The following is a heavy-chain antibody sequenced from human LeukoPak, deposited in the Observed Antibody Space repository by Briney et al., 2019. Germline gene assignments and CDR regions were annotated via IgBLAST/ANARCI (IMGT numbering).Heavy chain of an antibody. CDR2: ISYDGSNK. J-gene: IGHJ6*03. Sequence: GGSLRLSCAASGFTFSSYAMHWVRQAPGKGLEWVAVISYDGSNKYYADSVKGRFTISRDNSKNTLYLQMNSLRAEDTAVYYCAREFSSSWNPYYYYYYYMDVWGKGTTVTVSS. CDR3: AREFSSSWNPYYYYYYYMDV. CDR1: GFTFSSYA. D-gene: IGHD6-13*01. V-gene: IGHV3-30*04.